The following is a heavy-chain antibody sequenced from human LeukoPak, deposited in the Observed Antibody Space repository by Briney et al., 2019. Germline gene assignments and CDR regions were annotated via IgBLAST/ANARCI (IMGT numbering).Heavy chain of an antibody. CDR1: GGTFSSYA. Sequence: ASVKVSCKASGGTFSSYAISWVRQAPGQGREWMGRIIPILGIANYAQKFQGRVTITADKSTSTAYMELSSLRSEDTAVYYCARASGSGWYGGDNAFDIWGQGTMVTVSS. D-gene: IGHD6-19*01. V-gene: IGHV1-69*04. CDR3: ARASGSGWYGGDNAFDI. CDR2: IIPILGIA. J-gene: IGHJ3*02.